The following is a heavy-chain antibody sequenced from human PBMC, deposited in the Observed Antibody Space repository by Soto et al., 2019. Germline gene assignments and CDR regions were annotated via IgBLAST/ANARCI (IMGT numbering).Heavy chain of an antibody. CDR3: ARAITIFGVAPLMDV. CDR2: ISAYNDNT. CDR1: GYTFTSYG. D-gene: IGHD3-3*01. V-gene: IGHV1-18*01. Sequence: GASVKVSCKASGYTFTSYGISWVRQAPGQGLEWMGWISAYNDNTNYAQKLQGRVTMTTDTSTSTAYMELRSLRSDDTAVYYCARAITIFGVAPLMDVWAKGPRSPSP. J-gene: IGHJ6*03.